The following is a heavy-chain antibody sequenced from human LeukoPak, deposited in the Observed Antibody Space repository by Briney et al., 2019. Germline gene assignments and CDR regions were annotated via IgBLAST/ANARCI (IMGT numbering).Heavy chain of an antibody. V-gene: IGHV4-4*07. CDR3: ARDRTYGGNSGFDY. CDR1: GGSISSYY. Sequence: SETLSLTCIVSGGSISSYYWRWIRQSAGKGLEWIGRIYTTGSTNYNPSLKSRVTMSVDTSKNRFSLNLTSVTAADTAVYYCARDRTYGGNSGFDYWGQGTLVTVSS. D-gene: IGHD2-21*01. CDR2: IYTTGST. J-gene: IGHJ4*02.